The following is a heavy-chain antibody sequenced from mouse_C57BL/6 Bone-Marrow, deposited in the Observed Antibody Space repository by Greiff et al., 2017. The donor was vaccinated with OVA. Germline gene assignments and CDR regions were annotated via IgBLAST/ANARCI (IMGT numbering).Heavy chain of an antibody. CDR3: ARHEDGYYASYFDY. V-gene: IGHV1-82*01. D-gene: IGHD2-3*01. Sequence: QVQLQQSGPELVKPGASVKISCKASGYAFSSSWMNWVKQRPGKGLEWIGRIYPGDGDTNYNGKFKGKAPLHADQYSSPAYMQLSSLTSEDSAVYFCARHEDGYYASYFDYWGQGTTLTVSS. CDR2: IYPGDGDT. J-gene: IGHJ2*01. CDR1: GYAFSSSW.